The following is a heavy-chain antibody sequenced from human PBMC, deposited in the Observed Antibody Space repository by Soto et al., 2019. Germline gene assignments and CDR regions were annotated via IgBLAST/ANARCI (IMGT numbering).Heavy chain of an antibody. D-gene: IGHD3-3*01. J-gene: IGHJ4*02. CDR2: ISAYNGNT. V-gene: IGHV1-18*01. CDR1: GYTFTSYG. Sequence: QVQLVQSGAEVKKPGASVKVSCKASGYTFTSYGISWVRQAPGQGLEWMGWISAYNGNTNYAQKLQGRVTMTTDTSTSTAYMVLRSLRSDDTAVYYCARYQLRFLEWLSHFDYWGQGTLVTVSS. CDR3: ARYQLRFLEWLSHFDY.